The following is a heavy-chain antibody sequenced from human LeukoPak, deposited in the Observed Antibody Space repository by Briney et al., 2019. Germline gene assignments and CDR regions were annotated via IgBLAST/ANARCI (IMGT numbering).Heavy chain of an antibody. V-gene: IGHV4-34*01. D-gene: IGHD5-12*01. CDR1: GVSFSGYY. CDR2: INHSGRT. Sequence: SETLSLTCAVYGVSFSGYYWSWIRQPPGQGLEWIGEINHSGRTNYNPSLKSRVTISVDTSKNQFSLKLSSVTAADTAVYYCARRGYDHSGYYYGMDVWGKGTTVTVSS. J-gene: IGHJ6*04. CDR3: ARRGYDHSGYYYGMDV.